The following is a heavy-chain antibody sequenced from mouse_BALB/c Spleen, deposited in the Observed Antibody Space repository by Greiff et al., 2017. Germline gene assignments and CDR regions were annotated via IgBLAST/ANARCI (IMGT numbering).Heavy chain of an antibody. V-gene: IGHV5-6-3*01. Sequence: VQLKESGGGLVQPGGSLKLSCAASGFTFSSYGMSWVRQTPDKRLELVATINSNGGSTYYPDSVKGRFTISRDNAKNTLYLQMSSLKSEDTAMYYCARDRGARGFDYWGQGTTLTVSS. D-gene: IGHD3-3*01. CDR2: INSNGGST. CDR3: ARDRGARGFDY. J-gene: IGHJ2*01. CDR1: GFTFSSYG.